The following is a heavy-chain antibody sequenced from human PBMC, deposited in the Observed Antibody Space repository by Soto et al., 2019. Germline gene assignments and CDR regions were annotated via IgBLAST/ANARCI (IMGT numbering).Heavy chain of an antibody. J-gene: IGHJ6*02. V-gene: IGHV1-8*01. CDR1: GYTFTSYD. CDR2: MNPNSGNT. CDR3: AAAGRGYYYYYGMDV. Sequence: VKVSCKASGYTFTSYDINWVRQATGQGLEWMGWMNPNSGNTGYAQKFQGRVTMTRNTSISTAYMELSSLRSEDTAVYYCAAAGRGYYYYYGMDVWGQGTTVTVSS. D-gene: IGHD3-10*01.